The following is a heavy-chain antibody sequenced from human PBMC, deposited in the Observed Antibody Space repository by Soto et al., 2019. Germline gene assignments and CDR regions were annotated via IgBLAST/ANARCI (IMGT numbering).Heavy chain of an antibody. D-gene: IGHD2-21*02. CDR2: ISSSSSTI. CDR1: GFTFSSYS. J-gene: IGHJ4*02. Sequence: PGGSLRLSCAASGFTFSSYSMNWVRQAPGKGLEWVSYISSSSSTIYYADSVKGRFTISRDNAKNSLYLQMNSLRDEDTAVYYCARDRPSYIVVVTAQGGYYFDYRGQGTLVTGSS. CDR3: ARDRPSYIVVVTAQGGYYFDY. V-gene: IGHV3-48*02.